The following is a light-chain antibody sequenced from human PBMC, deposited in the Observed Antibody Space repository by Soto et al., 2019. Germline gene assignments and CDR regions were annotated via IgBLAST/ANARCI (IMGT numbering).Light chain of an antibody. J-gene: IGLJ1*01. Sequence: QSVLSPPSSVSGSPGQSITISCTGTISDVGGYNYVSWYQQHPGKAPKLMIYEVSNRPSGVSNRFSGSKSGNTASLTISGLQAEDEADYYCSSYTSSSTYVFGTGTKVTVL. CDR3: SSYTSSSTYV. CDR1: ISDVGGYNY. V-gene: IGLV2-14*01. CDR2: EVS.